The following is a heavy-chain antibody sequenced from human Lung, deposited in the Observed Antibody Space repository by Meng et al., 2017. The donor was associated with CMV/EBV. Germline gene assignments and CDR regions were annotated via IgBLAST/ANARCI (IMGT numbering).Heavy chain of an antibody. J-gene: IGHJ4*02. V-gene: IGHV3-13*01. CDR1: GFTFSTYD. Sequence: GEXXTISCTASGFTFSTYDFHWVRQPTGKGLEWVSSIGTVGDTYSIGSVKGRFIISREDAKNSVYLQMNGLRDGDTGLYYCARARSPTHCDYWGKGALVTVSS. CDR3: ARARSPTHCDY. CDR2: IGTVGDT.